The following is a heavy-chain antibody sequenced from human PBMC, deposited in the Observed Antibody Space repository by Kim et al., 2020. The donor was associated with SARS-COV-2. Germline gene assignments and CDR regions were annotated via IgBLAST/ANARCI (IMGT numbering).Heavy chain of an antibody. V-gene: IGHV3-7*03. CDR3: ARDTRFYYGLDV. CDR1: RFTFDSYW. Sequence: GGSLRLSCAASRFTFDSYWMTWVRLAPGKGLEWVANINQVGSDKYYVDSVKGRFTISRDNAKNTLYLQMNTLRAEDTAIYYCARDTRFYYGLDVWGQGTRVTVSS. D-gene: IGHD3-3*01. CDR2: INQVGSDK. J-gene: IGHJ6*02.